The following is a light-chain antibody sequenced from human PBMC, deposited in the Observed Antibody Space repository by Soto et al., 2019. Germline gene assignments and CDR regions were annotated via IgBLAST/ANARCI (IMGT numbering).Light chain of an antibody. Sequence: DIQMTQSPSSLSASVGDRVAITCRASQGISNYLAWYQQEPGKVPKLLIYAASTLQSGVPSRFSASESGTDFNLTISSLQPEDVATYYWQKYNGAPLTFGPGTKVDIK. J-gene: IGKJ3*01. CDR2: AAS. V-gene: IGKV1-27*01. CDR3: QKYNGAPLT. CDR1: QGISNY.